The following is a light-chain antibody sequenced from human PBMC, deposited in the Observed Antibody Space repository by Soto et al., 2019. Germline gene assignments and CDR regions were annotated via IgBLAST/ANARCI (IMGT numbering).Light chain of an antibody. Sequence: EIVLTQSPGTLSLSPGERATLSCRASQSVSSSYLAWYQQKPGQAPRLLIYGASSRATGIPDRFSGSGSGTGFTLTISRLEPEDFAVYYCQRYGSPPPVTFGQGTRLEI. V-gene: IGKV3-20*01. CDR1: QSVSSSY. CDR2: GAS. CDR3: QRYGSPPPVT. J-gene: IGKJ5*01.